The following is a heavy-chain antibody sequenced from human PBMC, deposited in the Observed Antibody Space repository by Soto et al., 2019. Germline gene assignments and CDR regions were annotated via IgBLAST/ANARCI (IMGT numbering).Heavy chain of an antibody. CDR1: GFPFTTYG. CDR3: VGGQFYFDY. CDR2: ISYDGSNT. D-gene: IGHD3-10*01. V-gene: IGHV3-30*03. Sequence: QVQLVESGGGVVQPGRSLRLSCAASGFPFTTYGMHWVREGPGKGLEWVAVISYDGSNTYYADSVKGRFTISRDNSKNNLYLQMNSLRPEDTALYYCVGGQFYFDYRGQGTLVTVSS. J-gene: IGHJ4*02.